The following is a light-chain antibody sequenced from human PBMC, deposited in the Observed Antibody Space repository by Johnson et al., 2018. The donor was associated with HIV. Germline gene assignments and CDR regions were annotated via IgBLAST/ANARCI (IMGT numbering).Light chain of an antibody. CDR1: SSNIGNNY. CDR3: GTWDSSLSAYV. J-gene: IGLJ1*01. Sequence: QSVLTQPPSVSVAPGQKVTISCSGSSSNIGNNYVSWYQQLPGTAPKLLIYENNKRPSGIPDRFSGSKSGPSATLGITGLQTGDEADYYCGTWDSSLSAYVFGTGTKVTVL. CDR2: ENN. V-gene: IGLV1-51*02.